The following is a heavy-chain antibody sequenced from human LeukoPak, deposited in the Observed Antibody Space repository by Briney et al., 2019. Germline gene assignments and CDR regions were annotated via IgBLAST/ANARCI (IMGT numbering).Heavy chain of an antibody. D-gene: IGHD3-10*01. Sequence: KPSETLSLTCGVSGGSFNSDDYYWNWIRQPPGRGLEWIGYIYYGGNTNYNPSLRSRATISMDTSKNQFSLKVNSVTAADTAVYFCASGPRNYYYSGSYHYWGQGTLVTVSS. CDR3: ASGPRNYYYSGSYHY. J-gene: IGHJ4*02. CDR2: IYYGGNT. CDR1: GGSFNSDDYY. V-gene: IGHV4-61*08.